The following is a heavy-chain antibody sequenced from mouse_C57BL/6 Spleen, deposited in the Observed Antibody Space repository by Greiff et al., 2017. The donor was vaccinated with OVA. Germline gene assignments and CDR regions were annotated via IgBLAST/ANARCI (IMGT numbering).Heavy chain of an antibody. CDR1: GYAFSSYW. J-gene: IGHJ2*01. CDR3: APDYGSSYGYFDY. D-gene: IGHD1-1*01. V-gene: IGHV1-80*01. Sequence: QVQLQQSGAELVKPGASVKISCKASGYAFSSYWMNWVKQRPGKGLEWIGQIYPGDGDTNYNGKFKGKATLTADKSSSTAYMQLSSLPSEDSSVYFCAPDYGSSYGYFDYWGQGTTLTVSS. CDR2: IYPGDGDT.